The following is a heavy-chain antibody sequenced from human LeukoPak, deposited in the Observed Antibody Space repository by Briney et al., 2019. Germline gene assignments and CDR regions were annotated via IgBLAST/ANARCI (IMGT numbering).Heavy chain of an antibody. CDR1: GFTFSSYW. Sequence: GGSLRLSCAASGFTFSSYWMHWVRQAPGKGLVWVSRINTDGSSTSYADSVRGRFTISRDNAKNTLYLQMNSLRAEDTAVYYCAREGYAGTGDYWGQGTLVTVSS. CDR3: AREGYAGTGDY. V-gene: IGHV3-74*01. CDR2: INTDGSST. J-gene: IGHJ4*02. D-gene: IGHD6-13*01.